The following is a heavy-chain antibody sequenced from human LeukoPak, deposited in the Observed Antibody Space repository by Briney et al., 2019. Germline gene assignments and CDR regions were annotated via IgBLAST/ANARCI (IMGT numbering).Heavy chain of an antibody. J-gene: IGHJ4*02. V-gene: IGHV3-74*01. Sequence: GGSLRLSCAASGFTFSSSWMYWVRQAPGKGLVWVSRINSDGSSTSYADSVKGRLTISRDNAKNSLYLQMNSLRAEDTAVYYCARVAYYYDSSGYYYWGQGTLVTVSS. CDR3: ARVAYYYDSSGYYY. D-gene: IGHD3-22*01. CDR1: GFTFSSSW. CDR2: INSDGSST.